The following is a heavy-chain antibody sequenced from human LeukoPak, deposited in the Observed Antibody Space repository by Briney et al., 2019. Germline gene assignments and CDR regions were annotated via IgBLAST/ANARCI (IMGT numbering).Heavy chain of an antibody. V-gene: IGHV4-59*11. D-gene: IGHD3-22*01. CDR3: ARRSGVLDSRDYRYHFDC. J-gene: IGHJ4*02. Sequence: SETLSLTCIVSGDSISSHYWSWIRQPPGKGLEYIGYIYYSGGTDYNPSLKSRVTISLDTSKNQFSLNLTSVTAADTAVYYCARRSGVLDSRDYRYHFDCWGQGTLVTVSS. CDR1: GDSISSHY. CDR2: IYYSGGT.